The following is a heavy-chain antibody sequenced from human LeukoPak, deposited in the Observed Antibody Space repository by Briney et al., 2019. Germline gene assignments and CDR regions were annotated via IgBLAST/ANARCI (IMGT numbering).Heavy chain of an antibody. CDR1: GFTFSSYA. D-gene: IGHD4-17*01. CDR3: VKDLSGSTVTTKYFDY. CDR2: ISSNGGST. V-gene: IGHV3-64D*06. Sequence: PGGSLRLSCSASGFTFSSYAMHWVRQAPGKGLEYVSAISSNGGSTYYADSVKGRFTISRDNSKNTLYLQMSSLRAEDTAVYYRVKDLSGSTVTTKYFDYWGQGTLVTVSS. J-gene: IGHJ4*02.